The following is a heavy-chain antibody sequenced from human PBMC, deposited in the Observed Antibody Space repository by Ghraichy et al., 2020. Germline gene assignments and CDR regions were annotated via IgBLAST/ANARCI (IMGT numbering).Heavy chain of an antibody. J-gene: IGHJ4*02. CDR3: ARDPDNGWILGDS. Sequence: LSLTCAASGFTFNSYWMSWVRQAPGKGLEWVATIKEDESKEYYVDSVKGRFTISRDNARNSLYLQLTSLRAKDTAVYYCARDPDNGWILGDSWGQGTLVTVSS. CDR2: IKEDESKE. V-gene: IGHV3-7*04. D-gene: IGHD6-19*01. CDR1: GFTFNSYW.